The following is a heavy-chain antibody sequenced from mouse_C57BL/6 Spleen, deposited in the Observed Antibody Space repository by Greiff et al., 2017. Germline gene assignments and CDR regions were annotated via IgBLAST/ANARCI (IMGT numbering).Heavy chain of an antibody. CDR2: IWGVGST. D-gene: IGHD3-2*02. CDR1: GFSLTSYG. V-gene: IGHV2-6*01. CDR3: ASEEEDSSLAY. Sequence: QVQLQQSGPGLVAPSQSLSITCTVSGFSLTSYGVDWVRQSPGKGLEWLGVIWGVGSTNYNSALKSRLSISKDNSKSQVFLKMNSLQTDDTAMYYCASEEEDSSLAYWGQGTLVTVSA. J-gene: IGHJ3*01.